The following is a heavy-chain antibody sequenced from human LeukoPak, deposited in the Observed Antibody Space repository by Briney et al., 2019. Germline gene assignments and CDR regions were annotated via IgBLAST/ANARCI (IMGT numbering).Heavy chain of an antibody. Sequence: GRSLRLSCAASGFTFSSYGMHWVRQAPGKGLEWVAVIWYDGSNKYYADSVKGRFTISRDNSKNTLYLQMNSLRAEDTAVYYCAREGVVVPAFDYWGQGTLVTVSS. CDR3: AREGVVVPAFDY. V-gene: IGHV3-33*01. D-gene: IGHD2-2*01. CDR2: IWYDGSNK. CDR1: GFTFSSYG. J-gene: IGHJ4*02.